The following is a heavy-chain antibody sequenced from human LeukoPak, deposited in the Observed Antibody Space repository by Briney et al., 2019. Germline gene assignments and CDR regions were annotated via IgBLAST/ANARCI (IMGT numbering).Heavy chain of an antibody. CDR3: ARIGWNPDY. D-gene: IGHD6-19*01. V-gene: IGHV4-38-2*01. Sequence: NPSETLSLTCAVSGYSITTGYHWGWIRQPPGKGLEWIGCIHRSGSAYYSPSLKGRVTISVDTSKNQISLKLIYVTAADTAVYYCARIGWNPDYWGQGALVTVSS. CDR1: GYSITTGYH. CDR2: IHRSGSA. J-gene: IGHJ4*02.